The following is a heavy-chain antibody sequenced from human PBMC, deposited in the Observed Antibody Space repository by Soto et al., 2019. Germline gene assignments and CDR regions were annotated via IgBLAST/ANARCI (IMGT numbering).Heavy chain of an antibody. D-gene: IGHD1-1*01. CDR3: ARDRSNSPDLLDS. V-gene: IGHV4-30-4*01. CDR2: VYYTGST. Sequence: SETLSLTCSVSGGSIISDEYYWTWIRQPPGGGLEWIGHVYYTGSTSYSPSLKSRLTISVDTSKNQFSLRLNSVSAADTAVYYCARDRSNSPDLLDSWGRGTPVTVSS. CDR1: GGSIISDEYY. J-gene: IGHJ4*02.